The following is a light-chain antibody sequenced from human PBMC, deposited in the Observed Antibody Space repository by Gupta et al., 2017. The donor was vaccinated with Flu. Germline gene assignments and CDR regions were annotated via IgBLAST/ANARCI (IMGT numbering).Light chain of an antibody. CDR1: SSNVGSNT. J-gene: IGLJ2*01. Sequence: SVLPQPPSASGTPAQPVTLLCSGSSSNVGSNTVSWYQQLPGTAPKLLLYSSTQRPSGVPDRFSGSRSGTAASLAITGLQSEDEADYYCVAWDDSLSGPVFGGGTKLTVL. V-gene: IGLV1-44*01. CDR2: SST. CDR3: VAWDDSLSGPV.